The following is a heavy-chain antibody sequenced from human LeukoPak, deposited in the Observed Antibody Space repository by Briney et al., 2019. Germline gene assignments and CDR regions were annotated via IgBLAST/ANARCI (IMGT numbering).Heavy chain of an antibody. CDR1: GFTFSSYA. CDR3: AKSSRRYSSSPYSMDV. CDR2: ISGSGGST. D-gene: IGHD6-6*01. J-gene: IGHJ6*02. V-gene: IGHV3-23*01. Sequence: GASLRLSCAASGFTFSSYAMSWVRQAPGKGLEWVSAISGSGGSTYYADSVKGRFTISRDNSKNTLYLQMNSLRAEDTAVYYCAKSSRRYSSSPYSMDVWGQGTTVTVSS.